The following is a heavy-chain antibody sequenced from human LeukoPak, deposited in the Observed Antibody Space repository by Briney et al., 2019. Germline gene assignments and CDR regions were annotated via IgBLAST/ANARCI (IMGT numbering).Heavy chain of an antibody. CDR3: ARGDYRSYWYFDL. V-gene: IGHV4-34*01. D-gene: IGHD4-11*01. Sequence: SETLSLTCAVYGGSFSGYYWSWIRQPPGKGLEWIGKINHSGSTNYNPSLKSRVTISVDTSKNQFSLKLSSVTAADTAVYYCARGDYRSYWYFDLWGRGTLVTVSS. J-gene: IGHJ2*01. CDR1: GGSFSGYY. CDR2: INHSGST.